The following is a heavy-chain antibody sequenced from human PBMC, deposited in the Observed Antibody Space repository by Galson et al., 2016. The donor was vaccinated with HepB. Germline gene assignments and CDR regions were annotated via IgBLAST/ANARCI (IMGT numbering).Heavy chain of an antibody. V-gene: IGHV3-21*01. CDR3: ARVTGYSFDN. Sequence: SLRLSCAASGFTFSRYTMNWVRQTPGKGLEWVSSITSGSDYIYEAHSVKGRFTISSDDAKNSLYLQMNSLRAEDTAVYFCARVTGYSFDNWGQGTLVTVSS. CDR2: ITSGSDYI. J-gene: IGHJ4*02. CDR1: GFTFSRYT. D-gene: IGHD5-24*01.